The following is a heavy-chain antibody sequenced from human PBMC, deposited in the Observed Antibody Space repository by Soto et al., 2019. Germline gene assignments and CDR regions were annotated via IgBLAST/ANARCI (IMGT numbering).Heavy chain of an antibody. V-gene: IGHV3-53*01. CDR2: IYSGGST. D-gene: IGHD3-22*01. CDR3: SGYYDSSGYYPSIDY. Sequence: PGGSLRLSCAASGFTVSSNYMSWVRQAPGKGLEWVSVIYSGGSTYYADSVKGRFTISRDNSKNTLYLQMNSLRAEDTAVYYCSGYYDSSGYYPSIDYWGQGTL. J-gene: IGHJ4*02. CDR1: GFTVSSNY.